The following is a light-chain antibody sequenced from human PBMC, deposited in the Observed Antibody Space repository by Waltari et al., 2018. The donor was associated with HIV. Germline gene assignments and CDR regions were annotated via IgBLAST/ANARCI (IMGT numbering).Light chain of an antibody. CDR3: AAWDDTLSGQGV. CDR1: TSNIGSNY. Sequence: QSVLTQPPSVSGTPGQRVTISCSGSTSNIGSNYVYWYQQLPETAPKLLIYRYNQRPSGVPDRFSGSKSGTSASLAINGLRSEDEADYYCAAWDDTLSGQGVFGGGTKLTVL. J-gene: IGLJ2*01. V-gene: IGLV1-47*01. CDR2: RYN.